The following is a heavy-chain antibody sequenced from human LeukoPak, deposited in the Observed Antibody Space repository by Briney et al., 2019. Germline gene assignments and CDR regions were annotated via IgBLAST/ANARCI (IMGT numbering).Heavy chain of an antibody. CDR2: INHSGST. J-gene: IGHJ6*02. CDR1: GGSFSGYY. V-gene: IGHV4-34*01. CDR3: ARGRYYYGSGSYYKSFYGMDV. D-gene: IGHD3-10*01. Sequence: SETLSPTCAVYGGSFSGYYWSWIRQPPGKGLEWIGEINHSGSTNYNPSLKSRVTISVDTSKNQFSLKLSSVTAADTAVYYCARGRYYYGSGSYYKSFYGMDVWGQGTTVTVSS.